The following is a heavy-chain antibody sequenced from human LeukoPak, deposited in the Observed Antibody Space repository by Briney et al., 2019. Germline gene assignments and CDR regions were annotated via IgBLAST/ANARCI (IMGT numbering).Heavy chain of an antibody. D-gene: IGHD2-2*01. CDR3: PRHRDHVGTMLDVFDF. Sequence: ASVKVSCTTSGFTFTTYYIHWVRQAPGQGPEWMVWINPNSGATKYAQTLQVRVIITRDTSITTAYRELGMLPPEDTPDNYWPRHRDHVGTMLDVFDFWGQGTMVTVSS. CDR2: INPNSGAT. CDR1: GFTFTTYY. J-gene: IGHJ3*01. V-gene: IGHV1-2*02.